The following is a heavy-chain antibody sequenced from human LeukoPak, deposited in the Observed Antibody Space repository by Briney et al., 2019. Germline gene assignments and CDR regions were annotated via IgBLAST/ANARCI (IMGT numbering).Heavy chain of an antibody. CDR3: ARASMVRGVIVY. J-gene: IGHJ4*02. Sequence: GSLRLSCAASGFTFSSYWMSWIRQPPGKGLEWIGEINHSGSTNNNPSLKSRVTISVDTSKNQFSLKLSSVTAADTAVYYCARASMVRGVIVYWGQGTLVTVSS. D-gene: IGHD3-10*01. CDR1: GFTFSSYW. CDR2: INHSGST. V-gene: IGHV4-34*01.